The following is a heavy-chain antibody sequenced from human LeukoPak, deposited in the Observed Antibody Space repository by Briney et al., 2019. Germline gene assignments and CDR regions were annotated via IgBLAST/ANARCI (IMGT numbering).Heavy chain of an antibody. D-gene: IGHD3-10*01. CDR1: GFTFTNAW. Sequence: GGSLRLSCAASGFTFTNAWMNWVRQAPGKGPEWVANIKYDGSEQYYVDSVKGRFSISRDNTKNLLYLQMNSLRVEDTAVYYCARDYGWSFANWGQGTLVTVSS. V-gene: IGHV3-7*03. CDR3: ARDYGWSFAN. CDR2: IKYDGSEQ. J-gene: IGHJ4*02.